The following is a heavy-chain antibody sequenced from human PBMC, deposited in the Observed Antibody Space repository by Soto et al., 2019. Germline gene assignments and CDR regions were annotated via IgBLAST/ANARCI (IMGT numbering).Heavy chain of an antibody. D-gene: IGHD4-17*01. CDR2: IYYSGST. V-gene: IGHV4-30-4*01. Sequence: SETLSLTCTVSGGSISNGDYYWSWIRQPPGKGLEWIAYIYYSGSTYYNPSLKSRVTISVDTSKSQFSLKLSSVTAADTAVYYCASYTVTLDYWGQGTLVTVSS. J-gene: IGHJ4*02. CDR1: GGSISNGDYY. CDR3: ASYTVTLDY.